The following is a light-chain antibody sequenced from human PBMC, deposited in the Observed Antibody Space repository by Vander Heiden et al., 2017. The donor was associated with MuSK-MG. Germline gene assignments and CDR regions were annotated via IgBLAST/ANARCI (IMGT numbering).Light chain of an antibody. J-gene: IGLJ1*01. CDR1: SSDVGGYNF. CDR3: CANTGSSMYV. V-gene: IGLV2-11*01. Sequence: QSALTPPPSFVAAPGRSVTISCSVTSSDVGGYNFVDWYQQTAGKPHILMIYDGTKRPAGVPDRFSGSKSGNTASLTISGHEEEEDADYYGCANTGSSMYVFGGGTKVTVL. CDR2: DGT.